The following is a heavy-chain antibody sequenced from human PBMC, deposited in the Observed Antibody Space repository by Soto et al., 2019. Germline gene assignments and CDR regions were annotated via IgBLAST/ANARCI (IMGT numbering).Heavy chain of an antibody. CDR3: ARAQSGYSYGFFDY. CDR2: IYHSGST. CDR1: GYSISSGYY. V-gene: IGHV4-38-2*01. Sequence: SETLSLTCAGSGYSISSGYYWGWIRQPPGKGLEWIGSIYHSGSTYYNPSLKSRVTISVDTSKNQFSLKLSSVTAADTAVYYCARAQSGYSYGFFDYWGQGTLVTVSS. J-gene: IGHJ4*02. D-gene: IGHD5-18*01.